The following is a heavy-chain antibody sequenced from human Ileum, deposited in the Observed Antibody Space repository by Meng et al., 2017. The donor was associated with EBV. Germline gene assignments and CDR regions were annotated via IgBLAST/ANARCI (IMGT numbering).Heavy chain of an antibody. CDR3: ARETLGYCSSTSCYIGPPDY. V-gene: IGHV7-4-1*02. J-gene: IGHJ4*02. D-gene: IGHD2-2*01. CDR2: INTNTGNP. Sequence: QVQLVQSGAEVKKPGASVPVSCTASGYTFTSYGFNWVRQAPGQGLEWMGWINTNTGNPTYAQGFTGRFVFSLDTSVSTAYLQISSLKAEDTAVYYCARETLGYCSSTSCYIGPPDYWGQGTLVTVSS. CDR1: GYTFTSYG.